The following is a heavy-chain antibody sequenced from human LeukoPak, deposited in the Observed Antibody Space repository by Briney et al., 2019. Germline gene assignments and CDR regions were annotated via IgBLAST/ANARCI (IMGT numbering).Heavy chain of an antibody. CDR2: INHSGNT. CDR3: ARQDTAMVKGWFDP. J-gene: IGHJ5*02. Sequence: TSETLSLTCAVYGGSFSGYYWGWIRQPPGRGLEWIGSINHSGNTYCNPSLKSRVAISIDTSKNDFSLKVTSVTAADTAVYFCARQDTAMVKGWFDPWGQGTLVTVSS. CDR1: GGSFSGYY. D-gene: IGHD5-18*01. V-gene: IGHV4-34*01.